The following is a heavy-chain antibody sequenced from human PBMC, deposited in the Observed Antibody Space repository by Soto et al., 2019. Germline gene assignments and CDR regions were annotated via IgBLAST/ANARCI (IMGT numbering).Heavy chain of an antibody. CDR3: AREGCTNGVCYHYYYYGMDV. CDR1: GGTFSSYA. V-gene: IGHV1-69*06. J-gene: IGHJ6*02. D-gene: IGHD2-8*01. CDR2: IIPIFGTA. Sequence: QVQLVQSGAEVKKPGSSVKVSCKASGGTFSSYAISWVRQAPGQGLEWMGGIIPIFGTANYAQKFQGRVTITADKSTSTAYMELSSVRSEDTAVYYCAREGCTNGVCYHYYYYGMDVWGQGTTVTVSS.